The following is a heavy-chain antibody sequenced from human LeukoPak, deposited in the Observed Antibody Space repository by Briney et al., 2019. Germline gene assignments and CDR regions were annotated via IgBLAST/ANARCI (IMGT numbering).Heavy chain of an antibody. CDR1: GYSFTSYW. D-gene: IGHD2-15*01. Sequence: GESLKISCKGSGYSFTSYWIGWVRQMPGKGLEWMGIIYPGDSDTRYSPSFQGQVTISADKSISTAYLQWSSLKASDTAMYYCARQRFGDIVVVPRGELYYYYGMDVWGQGTTVTVSS. J-gene: IGHJ6*02. CDR2: IYPGDSDT. CDR3: ARQRFGDIVVVPRGELYYYYGMDV. V-gene: IGHV5-51*01.